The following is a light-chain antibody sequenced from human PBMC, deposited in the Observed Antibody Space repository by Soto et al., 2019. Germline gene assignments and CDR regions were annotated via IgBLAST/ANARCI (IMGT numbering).Light chain of an antibody. CDR3: ISYTGSSTSYV. CDR1: RSDIGSYNY. J-gene: IGLJ1*01. V-gene: IGLV2-14*01. CDR2: GVS. Sequence: QSALTQPASVSWSPGQSITISCSGTRSDIGSYNYVAWYQQFPGKTPKILIYGVSNRPSGVSSRFSGSKSGNTASLTISGLQADDEADYYCISYTGSSTSYVFGSGTKVTVL.